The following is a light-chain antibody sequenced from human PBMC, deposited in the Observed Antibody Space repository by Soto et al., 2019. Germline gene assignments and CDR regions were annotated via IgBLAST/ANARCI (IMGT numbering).Light chain of an antibody. V-gene: IGLV2-23*01. CDR2: EGS. CDR1: SSDVGSYNL. Sequence: QSALTRPASVSGSPGQSITISCTGTSSDVGSYNLVSWYQQHPGKAPKLMIYEGSKRPSGVSNRFSGSKSGNTASLTISGLQAEDEADYYCCSYAGSSTLFGTGTKLTVL. J-gene: IGLJ1*01. CDR3: CSYAGSSTL.